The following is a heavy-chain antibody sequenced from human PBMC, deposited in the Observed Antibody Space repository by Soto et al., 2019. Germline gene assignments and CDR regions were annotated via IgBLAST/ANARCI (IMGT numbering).Heavy chain of an antibody. CDR1: GYTLTELS. Sequence: ASAKVSCKVSGYTLTELSMHWVRQAPGKGLEWMGGFDPEDGETIYAQKFQGRVTMTEDTSTDTAYMELSSLRSEDTAVYYCATNSAGPKGWFDPWGQGTLVTVSS. D-gene: IGHD6-13*01. CDR3: ATNSAGPKGWFDP. CDR2: FDPEDGET. V-gene: IGHV1-24*01. J-gene: IGHJ5*02.